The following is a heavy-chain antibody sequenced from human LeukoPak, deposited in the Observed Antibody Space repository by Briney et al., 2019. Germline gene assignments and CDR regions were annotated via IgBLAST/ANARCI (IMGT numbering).Heavy chain of an antibody. CDR1: GGSFSGYD. V-gene: IGHV4-34*01. Sequence: PSETLSLTCAVYGGSFSGYDWTWIRQPPGEGLEWIGEINHSGSTSYNPSLESRVTISVDTSKNQFSLKLSSVTAADTAVYYCVRDSKAFNAFDIRGQGTMVTVSS. D-gene: IGHD6-13*01. CDR3: VRDSKAFNAFDI. J-gene: IGHJ3*02. CDR2: INHSGST.